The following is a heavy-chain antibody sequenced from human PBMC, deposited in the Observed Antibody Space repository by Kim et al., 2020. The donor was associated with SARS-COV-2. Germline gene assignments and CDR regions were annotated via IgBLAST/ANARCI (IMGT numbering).Heavy chain of an antibody. CDR1: GFTFSNYA. CDR2: ISDSGGTT. Sequence: GGSLRLSCAASGFTFSNYAMSWVRQAPGKGLEWVSAISDSGGTTYYSDSVKGRFTISRDNSKNTLFLQMNSLRAEDTAVYYCAKRGLNDYWGQGTLVTVSS. CDR3: AKRGLNDY. J-gene: IGHJ4*02. V-gene: IGHV3-23*01.